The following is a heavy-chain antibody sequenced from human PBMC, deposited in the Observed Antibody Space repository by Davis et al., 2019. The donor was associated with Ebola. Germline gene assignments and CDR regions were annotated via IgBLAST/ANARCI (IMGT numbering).Heavy chain of an antibody. CDR1: GYTFTSYG. J-gene: IGHJ6*02. CDR3: ARDREYYEFWSGYYSYYYYGMDV. Sequence: ASVKVSCKASGYTFTSYGISWVRQAPGQGLEWMGWISAYNGNTNYAQKLQGRVTMTTDTSTSTAYMELRSLRSDDTAVYYCARDREYYEFWSGYYSYYYYGMDVWGQGTTVTVSS. CDR2: ISAYNGNT. V-gene: IGHV1-18*01. D-gene: IGHD3-3*01.